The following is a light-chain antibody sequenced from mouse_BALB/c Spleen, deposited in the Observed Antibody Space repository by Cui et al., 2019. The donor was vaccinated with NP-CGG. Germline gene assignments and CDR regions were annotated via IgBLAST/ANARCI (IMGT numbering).Light chain of an antibody. Sequence: QAVVTQESAPTTSPGETVTLTCRSSTGAVTTSNYANWVQEKPDHLFTGLIGGTNNRAPGVPARFSGSLIGDKAALTTTGAQTEEEAIYFCALWYSNHWVFGGGTKLTVL. CDR2: GTN. CDR3: ALWYSNHWV. V-gene: IGLV1*01. J-gene: IGLJ1*01. CDR1: TGAVTTSNY.